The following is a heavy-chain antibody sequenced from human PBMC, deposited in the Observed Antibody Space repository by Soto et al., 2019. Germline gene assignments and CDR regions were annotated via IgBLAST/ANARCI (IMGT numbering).Heavy chain of an antibody. V-gene: IGHV1-69*13. D-gene: IGHD5-12*01. CDR3: ARDLRGYSGYLTDGAFDI. Sequence: SVKVSCKASGGTFSSYAISWVRQAPGQGLEWMGGIIPIFGTANYAQKFQGRVTITADESTSTAYMELSSLRSEDTAVYYCARDLRGYSGYLTDGAFDIWGQGTMVTVSS. J-gene: IGHJ3*02. CDR2: IIPIFGTA. CDR1: GGTFSSYA.